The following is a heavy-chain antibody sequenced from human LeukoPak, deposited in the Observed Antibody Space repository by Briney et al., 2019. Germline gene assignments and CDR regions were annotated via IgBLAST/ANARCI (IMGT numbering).Heavy chain of an antibody. CDR1: GYTFTSYD. Sequence: ASVKVSCKASGYTFTSYDINWVRQAAGQGLEWMGWMNPNSGNTGYAQKFQGRVTMTRDTSISTAYMELSRLRSDDTAVYYCAKEKDYGVDYWGQGTLVTVSS. CDR3: AKEKDYGVDY. CDR2: MNPNSGNT. D-gene: IGHD4-17*01. V-gene: IGHV1-8*01. J-gene: IGHJ4*02.